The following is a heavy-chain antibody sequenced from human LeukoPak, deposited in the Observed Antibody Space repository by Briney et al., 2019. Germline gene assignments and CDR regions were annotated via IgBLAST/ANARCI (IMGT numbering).Heavy chain of an antibody. J-gene: IGHJ4*02. V-gene: IGHV3-20*04. D-gene: IGHD6-19*01. CDR1: GFTFDDYG. Sequence: GGSLRLSCAASGFTFDDYGMSWVRQAPGKGLEWVSGINWNGGSTGYADSVKGRFTISRDNAKNSLYLQMNSPRAEDTALYYCARDLGYSSGWYARRGFDYWGQGTLVTVSS. CDR2: INWNGGST. CDR3: ARDLGYSSGWYARRGFDY.